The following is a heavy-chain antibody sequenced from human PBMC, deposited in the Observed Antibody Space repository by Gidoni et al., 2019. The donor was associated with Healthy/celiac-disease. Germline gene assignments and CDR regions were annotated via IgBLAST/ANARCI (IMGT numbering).Heavy chain of an antibody. CDR2: IRSKANSYAT. V-gene: IGHV3-73*02. CDR3: TSPLDPTPHSYYYYMDV. J-gene: IGHJ6*03. D-gene: IGHD2-15*01. Sequence: EVQLVESGGGLVQPGGSLKLSCAASGFTFSGSAMHWVRQASGKGLEWVGRIRSKANSYATAYAASVKGRFTISRDDSKNTAYLQMNSLKTEDTAVYYCTSPLDPTPHSYYYYMDVWGKGTTVTVSS. CDR1: GFTFSGSA.